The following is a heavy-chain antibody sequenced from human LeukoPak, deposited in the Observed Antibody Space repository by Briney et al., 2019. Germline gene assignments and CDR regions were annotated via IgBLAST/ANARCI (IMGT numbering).Heavy chain of an antibody. Sequence: SQTLSLTRAISRHSHSRISVAGTSIRQSPSRGLEWLGRTYYRSRWYDDYAVSVKSRITINADKSKNQLSLQLNSVTPEDTAVYFCAREDWVGGFYWGQGALVIVAS. D-gene: IGHD3/OR15-3a*01. V-gene: IGHV6-1*01. CDR1: RHSHSRISVA. CDR2: TYYRSRWYD. J-gene: IGHJ4*02. CDR3: AREDWVGGFY.